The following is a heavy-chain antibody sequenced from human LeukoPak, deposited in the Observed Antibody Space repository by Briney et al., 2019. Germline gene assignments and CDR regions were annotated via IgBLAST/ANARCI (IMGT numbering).Heavy chain of an antibody. CDR1: GFTFDDYG. V-gene: IGHV3-20*04. J-gene: IGHJ6*03. Sequence: PGGSMRLSCAASGFTFDDYGMSWVRQAPGKGLEWVSGINWNGGSTGYADSVKGRFTISRDNAKNSLYLQMNSLRAEATALHYCARRYSYYYYMDVWGKGTTVTVSS. CDR3: ARRYSYYYYMDV. CDR2: INWNGGST. D-gene: IGHD4-11*01.